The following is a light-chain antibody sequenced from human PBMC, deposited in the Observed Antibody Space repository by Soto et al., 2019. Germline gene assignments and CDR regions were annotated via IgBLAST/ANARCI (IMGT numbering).Light chain of an antibody. J-gene: IGKJ4*01. CDR1: QSVRSNY. CDR3: QQYGSSPFT. V-gene: IGKV3-20*01. Sequence: EIVLTQSPDTLSLSPGERATLSCRASQSVRSNYLAWYQQKPGQAPRFLIYDASSRATGIPDRFSGSGSGTDFTLNISRLEHVDFAVYYCQQYGSSPFTFGGGTKVEIK. CDR2: DAS.